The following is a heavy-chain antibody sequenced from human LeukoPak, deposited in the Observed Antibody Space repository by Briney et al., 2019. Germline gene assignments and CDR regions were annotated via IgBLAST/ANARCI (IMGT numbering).Heavy chain of an antibody. V-gene: IGHV4-39*01. CDR2: IYYSGST. CDR3: ASPGGGPTDC. D-gene: IGHD3-16*01. J-gene: IGHJ4*02. CDR1: GSSISSDGYY. Sequence: PSETLSLTCTVSGSSISSDGYYWGWIRQPPGKGLEWIGSIYYSGSTYYNPSLKSRVTISVDTSKNQFSLKLSSVTAADTAVYYCASPGGGPTDCWGQGTLVTVSS.